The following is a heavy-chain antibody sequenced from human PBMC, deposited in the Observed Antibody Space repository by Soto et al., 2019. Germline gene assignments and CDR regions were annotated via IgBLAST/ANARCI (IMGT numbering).Heavy chain of an antibody. V-gene: IGHV3-23*01. CDR3: AKDAARSIFTADWFDP. CDR2: ISGSGGST. D-gene: IGHD6-6*01. J-gene: IGHJ5*02. Sequence: PGGSLRLSCAASGFTFSSYAMSWFRQAPGKGLEWVSAISGSGGSTYYADSMKGRFTISRDNSKNTLYLQMNSLRAEDTAVYYCAKDAARSIFTADWFDPWGQGTLVTVSS. CDR1: GFTFSSYA.